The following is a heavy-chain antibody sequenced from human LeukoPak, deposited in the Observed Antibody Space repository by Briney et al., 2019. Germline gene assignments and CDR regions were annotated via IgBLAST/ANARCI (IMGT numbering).Heavy chain of an antibody. CDR3: ARAPYSSGWFRDEFDY. V-gene: IGHV4-34*01. CDR2: INHSGST. J-gene: IGHJ4*02. CDR1: GGSFSGYY. Sequence: SETLSLTCAVYGGSFSGYYWSWIRQPAGKGLEWIGEINHSGSTNYNPSLKSRVTISVDTSKNQFSLKLSSVTAADAAVYYCARAPYSSGWFRDEFDYWGQGTLVTVSS. D-gene: IGHD6-19*01.